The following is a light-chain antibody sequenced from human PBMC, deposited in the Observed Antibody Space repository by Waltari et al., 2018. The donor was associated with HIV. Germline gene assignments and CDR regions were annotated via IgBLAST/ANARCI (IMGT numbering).Light chain of an antibody. CDR1: QSISSY. J-gene: IGKJ1*01. CDR2: AAS. Sequence: DIQMTQSPSSLSASVGDRVTITCRASQSISSYLNWYQQKPGKAPKLLIYAASSLQSGVTSRFSGSGSGTDFTLTISRLQPEDFATYYCQQSYRTPRTFGQGTKVEIK. CDR3: QQSYRTPRT. V-gene: IGKV1-39*01.